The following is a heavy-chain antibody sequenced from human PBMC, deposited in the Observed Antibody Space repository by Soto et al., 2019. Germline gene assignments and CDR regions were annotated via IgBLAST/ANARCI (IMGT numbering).Heavy chain of an antibody. CDR1: GGSVSGYY. V-gene: IGHV3-11*01. CDR2: ISSSSSTI. CDR3: AKDTVDSSYPGRL. D-gene: IGHD3-22*01. J-gene: IGHJ2*01. Sequence: LSLTCAVYGGSVSGYYWSWIRQRPGKGLEWVSYISSSSSTIYYADSVKGRFTISRDNAKNSLYLQMNSLRAEDTAVYYCAKDTVDSSYPGRLWGRGTLVTVSS.